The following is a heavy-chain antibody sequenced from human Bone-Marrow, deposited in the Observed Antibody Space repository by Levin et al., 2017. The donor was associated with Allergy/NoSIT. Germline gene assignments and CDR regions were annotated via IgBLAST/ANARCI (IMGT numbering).Heavy chain of an antibody. V-gene: IGHV3-23*01. CDR1: GFTLSSYG. J-gene: IGHJ4*02. CDR2: ITGGGGNT. Sequence: GESLKISCVASGFTLSSYGMSWVRQAPGKGLEWVSSITGGGGNTHHADSVRGRFTISRDSSRNTLYLQMNSLRAEDTALYYCAARTGTLPYYFDYWGQGTLVTVSA. CDR3: AARTGTLPYYFDY.